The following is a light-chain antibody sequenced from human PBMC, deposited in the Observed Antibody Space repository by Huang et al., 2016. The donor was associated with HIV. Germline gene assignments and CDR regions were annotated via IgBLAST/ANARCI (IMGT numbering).Light chain of an antibody. CDR2: DAS. J-gene: IGKJ4*01. CDR1: QDISNY. CDR3: QQYDTLPRVT. V-gene: IGKV1-33*01. Sequence: DIQMTQSPSSLSASVGDRVTITCQASQDISNYLNWYQQKPGKAPKLLIYDASKWETGGPSRFSGSGSGTGFTFTISSLQPEDIATYSCQQYDTLPRVTFGGGTKVEIK.